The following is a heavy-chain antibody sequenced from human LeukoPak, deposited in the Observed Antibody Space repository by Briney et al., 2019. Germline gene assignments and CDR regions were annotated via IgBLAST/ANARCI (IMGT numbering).Heavy chain of an antibody. Sequence: GGSLRLSCAASGFTFSSYSMNWIRQAPGKGLEWVSSISSSSSYIYYADSVKGRFTISRDNSKNTLYLQMNSLRAEDTAVYYCARVRNDYGDYVDYWGQGTLVTVSS. CDR3: ARVRNDYGDYVDY. D-gene: IGHD4-17*01. J-gene: IGHJ4*02. CDR2: ISSSSSYI. V-gene: IGHV3-21*01. CDR1: GFTFSSYS.